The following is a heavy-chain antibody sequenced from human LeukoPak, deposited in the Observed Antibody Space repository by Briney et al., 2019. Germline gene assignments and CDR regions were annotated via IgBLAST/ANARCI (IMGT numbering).Heavy chain of an antibody. CDR1: GGSMSTKY. CDR3: ARSDGYNYQYFDY. Sequence: PSETLSLTCTVSGGSMSTKYWSWIGQPPGKGLEWIGYVYYSGSTNCNPSFKSRVTISIDTSKNQFSLKLSSVTAADTAVYYCARSDGYNYQYFDYWGQGALVSVFS. J-gene: IGHJ4*02. CDR2: VYYSGST. D-gene: IGHD5-24*01. V-gene: IGHV4-59*01.